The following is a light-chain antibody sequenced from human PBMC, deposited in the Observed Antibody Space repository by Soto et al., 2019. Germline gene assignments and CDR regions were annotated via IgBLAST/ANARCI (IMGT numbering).Light chain of an antibody. CDR1: QSVSNNY. CDR2: GAS. V-gene: IGKV3-20*01. Sequence: EVVFTRSPGTRSRWLAKGRKLSGRASQSVSNNYLAWYQQKPGQAPRLLIYGASNRATGIPDRFSGSGSGTDCTLLISSMASEDFAVYYCQQYGSSGMLGQGTKVDIK. J-gene: IGKJ1*01. CDR3: QQYGSSGM.